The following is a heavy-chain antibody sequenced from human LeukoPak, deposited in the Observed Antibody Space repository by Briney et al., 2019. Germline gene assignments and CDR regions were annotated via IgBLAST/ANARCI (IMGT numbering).Heavy chain of an antibody. V-gene: IGHV4-59*01. Sequence: SETLSLTCTVSGGSISSYYWSWIRQPPGKGLEWIGYIYYSGSTNYKPSLKSRVTISVDTSKNQFSLKLSSVTAADTAVYYCARLHYDILTGYEFEPWGQGTLVTVSS. CDR1: GGSISSYY. CDR2: IYYSGST. D-gene: IGHD3-9*01. CDR3: ARLHYDILTGYEFEP. J-gene: IGHJ5*02.